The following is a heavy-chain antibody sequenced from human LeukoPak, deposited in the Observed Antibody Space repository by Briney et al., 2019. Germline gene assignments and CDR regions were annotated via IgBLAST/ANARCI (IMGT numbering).Heavy chain of an antibody. V-gene: IGHV4-34*01. CDR2: INHSGST. CDR3: ARADDYGGNTLDY. CDR1: GGSFSGYY. J-gene: IGHJ4*02. Sequence: SSETLSLTCAVYGGSFSGYYWGWIRQPPGRGLEWIGEINHSGSTNYNPSLKSRVTISVDTSKNQFSLKLSSVTAADTAVYYCARADDYGGNTLDYWGQGTLVTVSS. D-gene: IGHD4-23*01.